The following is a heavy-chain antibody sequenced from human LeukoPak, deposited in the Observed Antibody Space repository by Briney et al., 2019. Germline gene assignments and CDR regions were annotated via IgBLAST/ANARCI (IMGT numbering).Heavy chain of an antibody. D-gene: IGHD1-14*01. V-gene: IGHV1-2*02. J-gene: IGHJ4*02. CDR2: INLYNGAT. CDR3: ASWAGGNEPVASFDY. CDR1: GYSFTAYY. Sequence: APVKVSCKPTGYSFTAYYIFWMRQAPGQGLECMGWINLYNGATKYAQRFQSRVTMTRDTSISTAYMELSRLRSDDTATYYCASWAGGNEPVASFDYWGKGTLITVSS.